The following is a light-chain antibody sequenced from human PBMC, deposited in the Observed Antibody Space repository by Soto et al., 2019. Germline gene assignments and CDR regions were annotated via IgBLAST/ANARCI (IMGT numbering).Light chain of an antibody. V-gene: IGKV3-11*01. CDR3: QQRSNWPPLT. CDR1: QSVSSY. CDR2: DAS. Sequence: IGLTQSPANLSLSPGERATLSCRASQSVSSYLAWYQQKPGQAPRLLIYDASNRAPGIPARFSGSGSWTDFTLTISSLEPEDFAVYYCQQRSNWPPLTFGGGTKVEIK. J-gene: IGKJ4*01.